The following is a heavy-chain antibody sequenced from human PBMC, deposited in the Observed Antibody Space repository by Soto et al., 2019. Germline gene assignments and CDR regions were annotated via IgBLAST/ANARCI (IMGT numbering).Heavy chain of an antibody. V-gene: IGHV1-2*04. Sequence: ASVKVSCKASGYTFTGYYMHWVRQAPGQGLEWMGWINPNSGGTNYAQKFQGWVTMTRDTSISTAYMELRSLRSDDTAVYFCARDVIAARPGWFDPWGQGTLVTVSS. CDR2: INPNSGGT. CDR1: GYTFTGYY. J-gene: IGHJ5*02. CDR3: ARDVIAARPGWFDP. D-gene: IGHD6-6*01.